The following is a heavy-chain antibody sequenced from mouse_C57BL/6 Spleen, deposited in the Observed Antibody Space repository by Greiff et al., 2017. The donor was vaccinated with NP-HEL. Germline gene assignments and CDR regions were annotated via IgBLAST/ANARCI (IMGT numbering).Heavy chain of an antibody. Sequence: QVQLQQPGAELVMPGASLKLSCKASGYTFPSSWMHWVKQRPGQGLGWIGGIDTSDSYTNYNQKFKGKSTLTVDKSSSTAYMQLSSLTSEDSAVYYCARFYYGSSYYYFDYWGQGTTLTVSS. J-gene: IGHJ2*01. CDR2: IDTSDSYT. CDR3: ARFYYGSSYYYFDY. D-gene: IGHD1-1*01. CDR1: GYTFPSSW. V-gene: IGHV1-69*01.